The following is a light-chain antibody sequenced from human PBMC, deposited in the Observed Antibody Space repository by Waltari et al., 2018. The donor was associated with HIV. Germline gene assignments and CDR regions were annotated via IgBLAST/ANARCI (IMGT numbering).Light chain of an antibody. CDR2: EVS. V-gene: IGLV2-14*01. CDR3: SSYTSSNTLVV. CDR1: SSDVGGYNY. J-gene: IGLJ2*01. Sequence: QSALTQPASVSGSPGQSITISCTGTSSDVGGYNYVSWYQQRPGKAPKRIIYEVSHRPSGVSNRFSGSKSGNTASLTISGLQAEDEADYYCSSYTSSNTLVVFGGGTKLTVL.